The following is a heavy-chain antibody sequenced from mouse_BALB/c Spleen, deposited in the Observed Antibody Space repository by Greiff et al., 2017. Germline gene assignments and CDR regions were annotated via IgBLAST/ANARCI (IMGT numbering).Heavy chain of an antibody. CDR2: INPGSGGT. J-gene: IGHJ3*01. Sequence: QVQLQQSGAELVRPGTSVKVSCKASGYAFTNYLIEWVKQRPGQGLEWIGVINPGSGGTNYNEKFKGKATMTADKSSSTAYMQLSSLTSADSAVYFCAREGAWFAYWGQGTLVTVSA. V-gene: IGHV1-54*01. CDR1: GYAFTNYL. CDR3: AREGAWFAY.